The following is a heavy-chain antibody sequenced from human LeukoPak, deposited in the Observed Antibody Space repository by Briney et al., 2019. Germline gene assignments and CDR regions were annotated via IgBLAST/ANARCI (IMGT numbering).Heavy chain of an antibody. D-gene: IGHD3-22*01. Sequence: SETLSLTCTVSGYSISNTYYWGWIRQPPGKGPEWIGEINHSGSTNYNPSLKSRVTISVDTSKNQFSLKLSSVTAADTAVYYCARRPTYYYDSSGQTLGIFDYWGQGTLVTVSS. CDR2: INHSGST. CDR1: GYSISNTYY. J-gene: IGHJ4*02. CDR3: ARRPTYYYDSSGQTLGIFDY. V-gene: IGHV4-38-2*02.